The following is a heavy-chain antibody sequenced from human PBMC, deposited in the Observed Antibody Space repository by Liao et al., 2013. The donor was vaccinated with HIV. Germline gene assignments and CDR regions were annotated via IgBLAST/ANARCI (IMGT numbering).Heavy chain of an antibody. Sequence: QVQLQESGPGLVKASETLSLTCTVSGGSISSYYWSWIRQPAGKGLEWIGRIYTSGSINYNPSLKSRVTISVDTSKNQFSLKLSSVTAADTAVYYCARGLLELNEPYEHWGPGTLVTVSS. CDR2: IYTSGSI. CDR3: ARGLLELNEPYEH. D-gene: IGHD3-3*01. CDR1: GGSISSYY. V-gene: IGHV4-4*07. J-gene: IGHJ1*01.